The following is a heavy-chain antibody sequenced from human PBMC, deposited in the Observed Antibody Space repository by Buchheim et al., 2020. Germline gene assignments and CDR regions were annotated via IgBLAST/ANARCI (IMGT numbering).Heavy chain of an antibody. CDR2: MNPNSGNT. CDR3: AGGGFGSRGWRYYYYYYGMDV. Sequence: QVQLVQSGAEVKKPGASVKVSCKASGYTFTSDDINWVRQATGQGLEWMGWMNPNSGNTGYAQKFQGRVTMTRNTSISTAYMELSSLRSEDTAVYYWAGGGFGSRGWRYYYYYYGMDVWGQGTT. D-gene: IGHD6-19*01. J-gene: IGHJ6*02. V-gene: IGHV1-8*01. CDR1: GYTFTSDD.